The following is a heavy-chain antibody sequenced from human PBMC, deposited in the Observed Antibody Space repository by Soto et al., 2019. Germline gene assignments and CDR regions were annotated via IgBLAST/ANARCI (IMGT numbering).Heavy chain of an antibody. Sequence: GGSLRLSCVASGFTFSTYAMSWVRQAPGKGLEWVSALTPSGGETYYADSVKGRFTISRDNSMNALYLQMSSLRIEDTVVYYCAHPRGYGVFDAYDIWGQGTMVTVSS. J-gene: IGHJ3*02. CDR1: GFTFSTYA. CDR3: AHPRGYGVFDAYDI. V-gene: IGHV3-23*01. D-gene: IGHD4-17*01. CDR2: LTPSGGET.